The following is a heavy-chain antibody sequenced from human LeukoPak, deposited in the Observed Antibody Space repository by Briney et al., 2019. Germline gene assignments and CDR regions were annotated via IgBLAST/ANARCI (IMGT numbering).Heavy chain of an antibody. V-gene: IGHV3-30*18. Sequence: PGGSLRLSCAASGFTFSSYGVHWVRQAPGKGLEWVAVISYDGSNKYYADSVKGRFTISRDNSKNTLYLQMNSLRAEDTAVYYCAKDWLDYWGQGTLVTVSS. CDR1: GFTFSSYG. CDR2: ISYDGSNK. D-gene: IGHD3-9*01. J-gene: IGHJ4*02. CDR3: AKDWLDY.